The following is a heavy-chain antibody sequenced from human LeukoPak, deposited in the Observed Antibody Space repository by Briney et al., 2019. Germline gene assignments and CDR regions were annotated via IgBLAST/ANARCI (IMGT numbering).Heavy chain of an antibody. D-gene: IGHD5-12*01. V-gene: IGHV4-59*01. Sequence: SETLSLTCTVSGGSINNYHWSWIRQPPGKGLEWIGYIYHSGSTKDNPSLKSRVTISVDTSKNQFSLKLSSVTAADTAMYYCARSGYSGYAADYWGQGTLVTVSS. CDR1: GGSINNYH. CDR2: IYHSGST. J-gene: IGHJ4*02. CDR3: ARSGYSGYAADY.